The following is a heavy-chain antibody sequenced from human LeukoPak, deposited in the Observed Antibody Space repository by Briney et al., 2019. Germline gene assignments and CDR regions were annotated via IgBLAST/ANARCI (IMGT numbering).Heavy chain of an antibody. V-gene: IGHV1-2*02. D-gene: IGHD5-24*01. J-gene: IGHJ4*02. Sequence: ASVKVSCKASGYTFTGYYMHWVRQAPGQGVEWMGWINPKSGGTNYAQKFQGRVTMTRDTSISTAYMELSRLRSDNTAVYYRARSGDGYNYLDYWGQGTLVTVSS. CDR1: GYTFTGYY. CDR2: INPKSGGT. CDR3: ARSGDGYNYLDY.